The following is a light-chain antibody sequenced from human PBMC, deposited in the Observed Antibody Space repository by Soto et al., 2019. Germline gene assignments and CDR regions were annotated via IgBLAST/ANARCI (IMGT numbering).Light chain of an antibody. CDR2: GAS. CDR3: QQYGTAPRT. V-gene: IGKV3-20*01. J-gene: IGKJ1*01. Sequence: EVMLTQSPGTLSLSPGERATLSCRASQSIFSNYSAWYQQKSGQAPRLLIYGASNRATGFPDRFSGSGSGKDFTLTISRLEPEDFAVYYCQQYGTAPRTFGQGTKVEFK. CDR1: QSIFSNY.